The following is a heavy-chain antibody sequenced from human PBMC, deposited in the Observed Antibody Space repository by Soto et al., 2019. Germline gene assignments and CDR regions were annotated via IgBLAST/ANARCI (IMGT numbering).Heavy chain of an antibody. CDR2: IWDDGRKT. Sequence: QVQLVESGGGVVQPGASLRLSCAASGFTFSNYGMHWVRQAPGKGLEWVAVIWDDGRKTVHADSVKGRLTISRDNSGNTLYLQMNNLRAEDTALYYCARDDDRKDNAFDMWGQGTMVTVSP. V-gene: IGHV3-33*01. D-gene: IGHD1-20*01. CDR3: ARDDDRKDNAFDM. CDR1: GFTFSNYG. J-gene: IGHJ3*02.